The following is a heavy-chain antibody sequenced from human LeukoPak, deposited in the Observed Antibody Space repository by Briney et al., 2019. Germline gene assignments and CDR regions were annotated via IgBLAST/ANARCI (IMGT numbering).Heavy chain of an antibody. Sequence: PSETLSLTCTVSGGSVSSGGYYWSWIRQHPGKGLEWIGYVSYSGSTYYNPSLKSRVSISVDTSKNQFSLRLSSVTAADTAVYHCARVSGSWWFDYWGQGTLVTVSS. CDR1: GGSVSSGGYY. CDR2: VSYSGST. D-gene: IGHD6-13*01. V-gene: IGHV4-31*03. J-gene: IGHJ4*02. CDR3: ARVSGSWWFDY.